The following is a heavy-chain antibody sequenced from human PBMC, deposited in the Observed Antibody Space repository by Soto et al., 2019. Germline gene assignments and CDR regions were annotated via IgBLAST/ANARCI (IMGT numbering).Heavy chain of an antibody. V-gene: IGHV1-69*13. CDR1: GGTFSSYA. CDR2: IIPIFGTA. D-gene: IGHD1-26*01. Sequence: ASVKVSCKASGGTFSSYAISWVRQAPGQGLEWMGGIIPIFGTANYAQKFQGRVTITADESTSTAYMELSSPRSEDTAVYYCARPIVGATYYYYYYGMDVWGQGTTVTVSS. J-gene: IGHJ6*02. CDR3: ARPIVGATYYYYYYGMDV.